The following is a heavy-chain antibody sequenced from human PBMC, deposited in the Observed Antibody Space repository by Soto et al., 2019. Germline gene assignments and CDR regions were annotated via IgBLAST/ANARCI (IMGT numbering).Heavy chain of an antibody. CDR3: ARDYYYDSSGYLSYYFDY. Sequence: GGSLRLSCAASGFTFSSYGMHWVRQAPGKGLEWVAVIWYDGSNKYYADSVKGRFTISRDNSKNTLYLQMNSLRAEDTAVYYCARDYYYDSSGYLSYYFDYWGQGTLVTVSS. CDR2: IWYDGSNK. J-gene: IGHJ4*02. CDR1: GFTFSSYG. V-gene: IGHV3-33*01. D-gene: IGHD3-22*01.